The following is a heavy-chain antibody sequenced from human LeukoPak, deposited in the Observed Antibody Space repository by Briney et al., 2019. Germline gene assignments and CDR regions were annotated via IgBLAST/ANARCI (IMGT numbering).Heavy chain of an antibody. CDR1: GGSISSYY. CDR3: ARRGDGYPYYFDY. D-gene: IGHD5-24*01. Sequence: SETLSLTCTVSGGSISSYYWSWIRQPPGKGLEWIGYIHYGGNTNYNPSLKSRVSISVDTSKNQFSLKLSSVTAADTAVYYCARRGDGYPYYFDYWGQGPLVTVSS. CDR2: IHYGGNT. V-gene: IGHV4-59*08. J-gene: IGHJ4*02.